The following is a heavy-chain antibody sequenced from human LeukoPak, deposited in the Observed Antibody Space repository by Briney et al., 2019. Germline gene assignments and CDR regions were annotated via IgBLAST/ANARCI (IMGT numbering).Heavy chain of an antibody. J-gene: IGHJ6*03. CDR2: IKQDGSEK. D-gene: IGHD2/OR15-2a*01. CDR1: GFTFSSYW. Sequence: GGSLRLSCAASGFTFSSYWMSWVRQAPGKGLEWVANIKQDGSEKYYVDSVKGRFTISRDNTKNSLSLQMNSLRVEDTAVYYCAKAADQYYYSYFYYMDVWGKGTTVTVSS. CDR3: AKAADQYYYSYFYYMDV. V-gene: IGHV3-7*01.